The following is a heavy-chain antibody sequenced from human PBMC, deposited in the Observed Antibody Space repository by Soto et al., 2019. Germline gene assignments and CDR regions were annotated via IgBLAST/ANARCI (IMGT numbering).Heavy chain of an antibody. CDR3: GRGGSDSPMAPGY. CDR1: GFTFSSYW. V-gene: IGHV3-74*01. CDR2: INPDGSAT. J-gene: IGHJ4*02. D-gene: IGHD5-18*01. Sequence: QPGGSLRLSCAASGFTFSSYWMHWDRQAPGKGLVWVSRINPDGSATNYADSVKGRFTISRDNAKNTLYLQMNSLRAEDTAVFYCGRGGSDSPMAPGYWGQGTLVTV.